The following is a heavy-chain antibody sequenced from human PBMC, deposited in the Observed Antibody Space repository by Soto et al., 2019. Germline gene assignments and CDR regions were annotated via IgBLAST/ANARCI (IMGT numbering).Heavy chain of an antibody. CDR3: ARSGPGGYIDH. V-gene: IGHV6-1*01. D-gene: IGHD2-15*01. CDR2: TFYMSKWHS. CDR1: GDSVSSKNAA. Sequence: PSQTLSLTCDISGDSVSSKNAAWNWIRQSPSRGLEWLGRTFYMSKWHSGYAVSVRSRVSISPDTSKNRFSLQLNSVTPDDTAVYYCARSGPGGYIDHWGRGTLVTVSS. J-gene: IGHJ4*02.